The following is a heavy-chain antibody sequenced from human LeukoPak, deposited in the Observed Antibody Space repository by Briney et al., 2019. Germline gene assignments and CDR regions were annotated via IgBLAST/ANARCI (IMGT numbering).Heavy chain of an antibody. D-gene: IGHD2-2*02. J-gene: IGHJ4*02. V-gene: IGHV4-34*01. CDR2: INHSGST. Sequence: PSETLSLTCTVSGGSISSYHWSWIRQPPGKGLEWIGEINHSGSTNYNPSLKSRVTISVDTSKNQFSLKLSSVTAADTAVYYCAVNSGDCSSTSCYMDYWGQGTLVTVSS. CDR3: AVNSGDCSSTSCYMDY. CDR1: GGSISSYH.